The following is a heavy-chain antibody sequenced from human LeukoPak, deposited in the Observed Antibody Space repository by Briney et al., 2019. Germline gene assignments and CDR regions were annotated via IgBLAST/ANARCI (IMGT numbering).Heavy chain of an antibody. J-gene: IGHJ4*02. Sequence: GASVTVSCKASGYTLSSYGISWVRQAPGQGLEWMGWISAYNGNTNYAQKVQGRVTLTTETSTSTAYIELRSLRSDDTAVYYCARDXQLGSSGYYAAYWGQGTLVTVSS. CDR1: GYTLSSYG. CDR2: ISAYNGNT. D-gene: IGHD3-22*01. CDR3: ARDXQLGSSGYYAAY. V-gene: IGHV1-18*01.